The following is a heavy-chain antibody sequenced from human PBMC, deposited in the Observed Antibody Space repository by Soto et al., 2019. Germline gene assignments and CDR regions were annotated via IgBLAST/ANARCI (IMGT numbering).Heavy chain of an antibody. CDR1: GGSISSGDYY. CDR2: IYYSGST. Sequence: PSETRSLTCTVSGGSISSGDYYWSWIRQPPGKGVEWIGYIYYSGSTYYNPSLKSRVTISVDTSKNQFSLKLSSVTAADTAVYYCAIVLILATYVLDYLAQGTVVTVSA. D-gene: IGHD3-9*01. J-gene: IGHJ4*02. V-gene: IGHV4-30-4*01. CDR3: AIVLILATYVLDY.